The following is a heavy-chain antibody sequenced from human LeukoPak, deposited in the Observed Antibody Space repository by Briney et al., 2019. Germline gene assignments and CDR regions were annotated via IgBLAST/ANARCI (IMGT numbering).Heavy chain of an antibody. J-gene: IGHJ6*02. D-gene: IGHD5-18*01. Sequence: PPGRSLRLSCTASEFTFGDHAMSWVRPPPGKGLEWVGFIRSRAYGGTTEYAPAVKGRFLISRDDSKSIAYLHMNSLKTEDTAVYYCARGPIQQWLYNGMDVWGQGTTVSVSS. V-gene: IGHV3-49*04. CDR1: EFTFGDHA. CDR2: IRSRAYGGTT. CDR3: ARGPIQQWLYNGMDV.